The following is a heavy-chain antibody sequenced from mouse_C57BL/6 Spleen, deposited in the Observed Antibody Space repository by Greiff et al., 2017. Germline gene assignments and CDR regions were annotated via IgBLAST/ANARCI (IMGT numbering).Heavy chain of an antibody. J-gene: IGHJ4*01. CDR1: GFSLTSYG. V-gene: IGHV2-9*01. CDR2: IWGGGST. CDR3: AKLYYGGGAGDMGY. Sequence: VKLVESGPGLVAPSQSLSITCTVSGFSLTSYGVDWVRQPPGKGLEWLGVIWGGGSTNYNSALMSRLSISKDNSKSQVFLKMNSLHTDDTAMYYCAKLYYGGGAGDMGYWGQGASVSVSS. D-gene: IGHD1-1*02.